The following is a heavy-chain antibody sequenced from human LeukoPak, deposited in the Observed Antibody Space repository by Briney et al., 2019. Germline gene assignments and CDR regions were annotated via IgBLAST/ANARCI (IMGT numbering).Heavy chain of an antibody. CDR2: ILYDGSNK. J-gene: IGHJ4*02. D-gene: IGHD2-2*01. V-gene: IGHV3-30*01. CDR1: GFTFSTYS. CDR3: ARVDCRSTSCSPFDY. Sequence: TGSSLSLYCAASGFTFSTYSLHWVRQAPGNVLEWVAVILYDGSNKYYADSVKGRFTASRDNSKDTLYLQMNSLRAEDTAVYYCARVDCRSTSCSPFDYWGQGTLVTVSS.